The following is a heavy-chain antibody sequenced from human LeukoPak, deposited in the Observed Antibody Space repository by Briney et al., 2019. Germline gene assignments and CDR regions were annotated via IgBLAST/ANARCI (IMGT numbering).Heavy chain of an antibody. V-gene: IGHV1-46*01. Sequence: ASVKVSCKASGYTFTSYNMHWVRQAPGQGLEWMGIINSSGGSTSYAQKFQGRVTMTRDMSTSTVYMELSSLRSEDTAVYYCARDSNLYYYYYMDVWGKGTTVAVSS. CDR3: ARDSNLYYYYYMDV. CDR2: INSSGGST. J-gene: IGHJ6*03. CDR1: GYTFTSYN. D-gene: IGHD1-14*01.